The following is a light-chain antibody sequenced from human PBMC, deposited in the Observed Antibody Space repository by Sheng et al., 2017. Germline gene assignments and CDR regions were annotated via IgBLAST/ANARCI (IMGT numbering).Light chain of an antibody. CDR2: AAS. V-gene: IGKV1-12*02. CDR3: QQAYSFPST. CDR1: EEVSTW. J-gene: IGKJ4*01. Sequence: DIQMTQAPSSVSASVGDRVSISCRASEEVSTWLAWYQQKPGSAPKLLVYAASSLHPGVPSXFSATGSGTNFSLIIGSLQPEDFATYYCQQAYSFPSTFGGGTKVE.